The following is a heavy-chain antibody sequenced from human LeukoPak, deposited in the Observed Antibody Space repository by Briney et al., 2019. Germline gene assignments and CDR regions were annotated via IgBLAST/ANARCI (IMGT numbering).Heavy chain of an antibody. CDR1: GFTFSDYY. V-gene: IGHV3-11*04. J-gene: IGHJ5*02. CDR2: ISSSGSTI. Sequence: PGGSLRLSCAASGFTFSDYYMSWIRQAPGKGLEWVSYISSSGSTIYYAVSVKGRFTISRDNAKNSLYLQMNSLRAEDTAVYYCARDLFRDYGDYYNWFDPWGQGTLVTVSS. D-gene: IGHD4-17*01. CDR3: ARDLFRDYGDYYNWFDP.